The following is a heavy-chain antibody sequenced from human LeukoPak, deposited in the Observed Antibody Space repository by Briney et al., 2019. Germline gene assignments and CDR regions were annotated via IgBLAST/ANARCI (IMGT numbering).Heavy chain of an antibody. CDR2: ISGSGGST. CDR3: AKDISHYYYYYYMDV. D-gene: IGHD3-3*02. J-gene: IGHJ6*03. Sequence: GGSLRLSCAASGFTFSSYAMSWVRQAPGKGLEWVSAISGSGGSTYYADSVKGRFTISRDNAKNSLYLQMNSLRAEDTALYYCAKDISHYYYYYYMDVWGKGTTVTVSS. CDR1: GFTFSSYA. V-gene: IGHV3-23*01.